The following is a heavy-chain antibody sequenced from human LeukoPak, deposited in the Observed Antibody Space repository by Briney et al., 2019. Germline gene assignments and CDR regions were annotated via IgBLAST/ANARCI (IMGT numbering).Heavy chain of an antibody. CDR2: ISGSGGST. CDR1: GFTFSSYA. V-gene: IGHV3-23*01. D-gene: IGHD3-3*01. J-gene: IGHJ3*02. CDR3: AKGPSRAIFGKRKDAFDI. Sequence: PGGSLRLSCAASGFTFSSYAMSWVRQAPGKGLEWVSAISGSGGSTYYADSVKGRFTISRDNSKNTLYLQMNSLRAEDTAVYYCAKGPSRAIFGKRKDAFDIWGQGTMVTVSS.